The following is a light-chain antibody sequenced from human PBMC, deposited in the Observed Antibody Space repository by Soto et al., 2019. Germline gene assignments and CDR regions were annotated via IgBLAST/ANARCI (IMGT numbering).Light chain of an antibody. J-gene: IGKJ3*01. CDR1: QSLVYSDGNTS. V-gene: IGKV2D-30*01. CDR3: MQGKHWPRFT. Sequence: VVMTQSPLSLPVTLGHPASISCRSSQSLVYSDGNTSLSWFQQRPVQSPRRLIYLVSNWASGVPDRFSGSGSRTDFTLTISRVEAADFGVYYGMQGKHWPRFTFGPGTKVDIK. CDR2: LVS.